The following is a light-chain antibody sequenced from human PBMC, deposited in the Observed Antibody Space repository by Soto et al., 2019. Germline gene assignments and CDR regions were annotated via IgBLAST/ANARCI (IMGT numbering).Light chain of an antibody. CDR2: AVS. V-gene: IGLV2-14*01. J-gene: IGLJ2*01. CDR1: SSDVGGYDQ. CDR3: SSYTGSGTF. Sequence: QSALTQPASVSGSPGQSIAISCTGTSSDVGGYDQVSWYQQHPGKVPKLMIYAVSNRPSGVSDRFSGSQSGNTASLTISGLQAEDEADYYCSSYTGSGTFFGGGTKLTV.